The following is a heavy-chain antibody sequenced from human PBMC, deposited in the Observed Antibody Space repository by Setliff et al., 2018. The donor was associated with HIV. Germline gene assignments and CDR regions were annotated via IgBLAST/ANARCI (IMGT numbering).Heavy chain of an antibody. CDR2: INPSGGST. D-gene: IGHD2-2*01. J-gene: IGHJ4*02. CDR3: ARGRGTVGYCSTTSCSDLDY. CDR1: GYTFTSYY. Sequence: ASVKVSCKASGYTFTSYYMHWVRQAPGQGLEWMGIINPSGGSTSYAQRFQGRVTMTRDTSTSTVYMESSSLRSEDTAVYYCARGRGTVGYCSTTSCSDLDYWGQGTLVTVSS. V-gene: IGHV1-46*01.